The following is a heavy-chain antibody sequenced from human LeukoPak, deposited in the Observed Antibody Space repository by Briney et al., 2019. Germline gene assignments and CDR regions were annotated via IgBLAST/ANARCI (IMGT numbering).Heavy chain of an antibody. CDR3: AKDYGYSSSWYDY. D-gene: IGHD6-13*01. Sequence: SGRSLRLSCEASGFTFDDYGMHWVRQAPGKGLERVSSISWNSASVGYVDSVKGRFTISRDNAKKTLYLQMNSLRAEDTALYYCAKDYGYSSSWYDYWGQGTLVTVSS. J-gene: IGHJ4*02. V-gene: IGHV3-9*01. CDR1: GFTFDDYG. CDR2: ISWNSASV.